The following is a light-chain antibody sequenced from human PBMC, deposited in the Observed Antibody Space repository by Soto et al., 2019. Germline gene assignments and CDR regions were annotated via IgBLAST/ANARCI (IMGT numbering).Light chain of an antibody. J-gene: IGLJ2*01. Sequence: QSVLTQPPSASGTPGQRVTISCSGSSSNIGSNTVNWYQQLPGTAPKLLIYSDNQRPSGVPDRFSVSKSGTSVSLAISGLQSDDEADYYCAAWDDSLKGLVFGGGTKVTVL. CDR2: SDN. V-gene: IGLV1-44*01. CDR3: AAWDDSLKGLV. CDR1: SSNIGSNT.